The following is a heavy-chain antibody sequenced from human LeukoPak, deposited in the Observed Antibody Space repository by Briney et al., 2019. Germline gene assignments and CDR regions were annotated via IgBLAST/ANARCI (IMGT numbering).Heavy chain of an antibody. CDR3: AFCVDTAMGTFDY. D-gene: IGHD5-18*01. V-gene: IGHV4-34*01. Sequence: SETLSLTCAVYGGSFSGYYWSWIRQPPGKGLEWIGEINHSGSTNYNPSPKSRVTISVDTSKNQFSLKLSSVTAADTAVYYCAFCVDTAMGTFDYWGQGTLVTVSS. J-gene: IGHJ4*02. CDR1: GGSFSGYY. CDR2: INHSGST.